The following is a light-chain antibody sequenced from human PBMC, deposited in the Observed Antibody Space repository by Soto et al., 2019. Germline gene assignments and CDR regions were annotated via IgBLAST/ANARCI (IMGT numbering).Light chain of an antibody. CDR3: QKYNSAPLT. CDR2: DAS. J-gene: IGKJ4*01. Sequence: DIQMTQSPSTLPASVGDRVTITCRASQTISSWLAWYQQKPGKAPDLLIYDASRLAGGVPSRFSGSESGTEFTLTIGSLQPDDFATYYCQKYNSAPLTFGGGTKVEIK. CDR1: QTISSW. V-gene: IGKV1-5*01.